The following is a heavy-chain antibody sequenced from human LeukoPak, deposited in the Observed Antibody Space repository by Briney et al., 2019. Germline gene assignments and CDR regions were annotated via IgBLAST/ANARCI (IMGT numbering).Heavy chain of an antibody. Sequence: GGSLRLSCAASGFTFDDYATHWVRQAPGKGLEWVSGISWNSGSIGYADSVKGRFTISRDNAKNSLYLQMNSLRAEDTALYYCAKDTSYRTYYDSPLDSWGQGTLVTVSS. CDR2: ISWNSGSI. D-gene: IGHD3-22*01. J-gene: IGHJ4*02. CDR3: AKDTSYRTYYDSPLDS. V-gene: IGHV3-9*01. CDR1: GFTFDDYA.